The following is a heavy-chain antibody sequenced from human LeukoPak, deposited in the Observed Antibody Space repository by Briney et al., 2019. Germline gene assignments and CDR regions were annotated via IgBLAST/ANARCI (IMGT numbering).Heavy chain of an antibody. CDR1: GFTFSNYG. D-gene: IGHD2-21*02. J-gene: IGHJ4*02. V-gene: IGHV3-23*01. CDR3: AKGRIVVVTAILFDN. CDR2: ISGSGGST. Sequence: GGSLRLSCAASGFTFSNYGMSWVRQAPGKGLEWVSAISGSGGSTYYADSVKGRFTISRDNSKNTLYLQMNSLRVEDTAVYYCAKGRIVVVTAILFDNWGQGTLVTVSS.